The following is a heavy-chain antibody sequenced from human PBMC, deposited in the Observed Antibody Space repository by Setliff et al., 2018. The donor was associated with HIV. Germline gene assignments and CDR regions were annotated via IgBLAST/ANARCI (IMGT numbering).Heavy chain of an antibody. CDR1: GFTFNYHA. CDR3: AKVGGDGRYNHYYMDV. J-gene: IGHJ6*03. V-gene: IGHV3-23*01. Sequence: PGGSLRLSCAASGFTFNYHAMTWVRQAPGRGLEWVSGINGDGDSKYYADSVKGRFTISRDNSKDTLYLQMDDLRAEDTALYYCAKVGGDGRYNHYYMDVWGKGTTVTVSS. D-gene: IGHD2-21*01. CDR2: INGDGDSK.